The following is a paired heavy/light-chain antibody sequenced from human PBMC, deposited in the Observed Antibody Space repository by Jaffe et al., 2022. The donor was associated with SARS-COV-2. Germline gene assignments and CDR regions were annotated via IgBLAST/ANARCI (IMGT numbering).Light chain of an antibody. CDR2: KIS. CDR1: QSLVHSDGNTY. Sequence: DIVMTQTPLSSPVTLGQPASISCRSSQSLVHSDGNTYLSWLQQRPGQPPRLLIYKISNRFSGVPDRFSGSGAGTDFTLRISRVEAEDVGVYYCMQATQSWAFGQGTKVEI. V-gene: IGKV2-24*01. CDR3: MQATQSWA. J-gene: IGKJ1*01.
Heavy chain of an antibody. D-gene: IGHD3-10*01. V-gene: IGHV3-53*02. CDR1: GLSVSSNY. J-gene: IGHJ4*02. CDR3: VRFAASSGSLDY. Sequence: DVRLLETGGGLIQPGGSLRLSCVVSGLSVSSNYLSWVRQAPGKGLEWVSVIFNDDFTNYADSVRGRFTISRDKSKNTLYLQMNSLRAEDTAVYYCVRFAASSGSLDYWGQGTLVTVSS. CDR2: IFNDDFT.